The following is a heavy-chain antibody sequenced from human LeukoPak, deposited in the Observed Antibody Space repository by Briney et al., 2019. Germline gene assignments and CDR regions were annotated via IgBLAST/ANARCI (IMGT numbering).Heavy chain of an antibody. CDR2: IYPKNGDT. V-gene: IGHV1-2*02. CDR3: ARGRITYNWFDP. J-gene: IGHJ5*02. CDR1: GYTFTDYY. D-gene: IGHD1-14*01. Sequence: ASVKVSCKASGYTFTDYYVHWVRQAPGPGLQWMGWIYPKNGDTHYAQNFQGRVTMSRDTSVTTVYMEVTGLTSDDTAIYYCARGRITYNWFDPWGQGTLVTVSS.